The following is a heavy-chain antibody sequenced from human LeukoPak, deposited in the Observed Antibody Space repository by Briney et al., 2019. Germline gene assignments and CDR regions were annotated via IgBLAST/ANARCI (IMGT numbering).Heavy chain of an antibody. J-gene: IGHJ6*02. CDR3: ARDLAVTTPLTTLDYGMDV. D-gene: IGHD4-17*01. CDR1: GFTFSSYS. Sequence: GGSLRLSCAASGFTFSSYSMNWVRQAPGKGLEWVSSISSSSSYIYYADSVKGRFTISRDNAKNSLYLQTNSLRAEDTAVYYCARDLAVTTPLTTLDYGMDVWGQGTTVTVSS. CDR2: ISSSSSYI. V-gene: IGHV3-21*01.